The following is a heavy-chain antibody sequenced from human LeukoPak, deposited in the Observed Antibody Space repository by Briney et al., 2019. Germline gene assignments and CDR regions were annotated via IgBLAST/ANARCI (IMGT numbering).Heavy chain of an antibody. CDR3: ARGRGYCSSTSCYAYYYYYGMDV. Sequence: SETLSLTCAVYGGSFSGYYWSWIRQPPGKGLEWIGEINHSGSTNYNPSLKSRVTISVDTSKNQFSLKLSSVTAADTAVYYCARGRGYCSSTSCYAYYYYYGMDVWGQGTTVTVSS. V-gene: IGHV4-34*01. CDR2: INHSGST. CDR1: GGSFSGYY. D-gene: IGHD2-2*01. J-gene: IGHJ6*02.